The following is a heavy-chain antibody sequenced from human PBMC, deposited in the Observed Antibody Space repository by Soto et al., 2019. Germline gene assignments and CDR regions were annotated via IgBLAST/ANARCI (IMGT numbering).Heavy chain of an antibody. CDR1: GFPLSDPY. CDR2: SADRAHGYGT. J-gene: IGHJ4*02. Sequence: PGGSLRLSCAASGFPLSDPYIHWVRQTPGKGLEWVGRSADRAHGYGTEYAASVRGRFTLSRDESENLLYLQMNSLTTEDTAVYYCGRVIINTYSFDYWGQGVLVTVSS. V-gene: IGHV3-72*01. CDR3: GRVIINTYSFDY.